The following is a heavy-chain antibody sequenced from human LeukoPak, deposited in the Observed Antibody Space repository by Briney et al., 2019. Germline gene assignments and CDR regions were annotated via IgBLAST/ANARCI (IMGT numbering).Heavy chain of an antibody. CDR3: ARQGPAGYSGYVFYYYYYMDV. CDR2: MNPNSGNT. D-gene: IGHD5-12*01. CDR1: GYTFTSYD. V-gene: IGHV1-8*01. J-gene: IGHJ6*03. Sequence: ASVKVSCKASGYTFTSYDINWVRQATGQGLEWMGWMNPNSGNTGYAQKFQGRVTMTRNTSVSTAYMELSSLRSEDTAVYYCARQGPAGYSGYVFYYYYYMDVWGKGTTVTVSS.